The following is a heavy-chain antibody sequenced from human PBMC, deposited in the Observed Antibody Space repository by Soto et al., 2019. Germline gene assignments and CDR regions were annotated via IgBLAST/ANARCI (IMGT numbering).Heavy chain of an antibody. Sequence: PGGSLRLSCAASGFSFSTYAMNWVRQAPGKGLEWVSVITGRGDRTEYADSVKGRFTISRDNSKNTLYLDLNSLRAEDTAVYYRAKGGPCGSDCVGFESWGKGIMVTVAS. CDR2: ITGRGDRT. V-gene: IGHV3-23*01. D-gene: IGHD2-21*01. J-gene: IGHJ3*02. CDR1: GFSFSTYA. CDR3: AKGGPCGSDCVGFES.